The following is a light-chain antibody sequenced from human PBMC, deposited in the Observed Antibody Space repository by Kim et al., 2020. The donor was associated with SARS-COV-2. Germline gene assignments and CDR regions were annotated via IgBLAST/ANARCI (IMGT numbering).Light chain of an antibody. CDR2: TAS. Sequence: DIQLTQSPSFLSASVGDRVTITCRASQGISSYLAWYQQKPGKAPKLLIYTASTLQSGVPSRFSGSGSGTEFTLTISSLQPDDFATYYCQQDNNYPLTFGGGTKVDIK. CDR1: QGISSY. J-gene: IGKJ4*01. CDR3: QQDNNYPLT. V-gene: IGKV1-9*01.